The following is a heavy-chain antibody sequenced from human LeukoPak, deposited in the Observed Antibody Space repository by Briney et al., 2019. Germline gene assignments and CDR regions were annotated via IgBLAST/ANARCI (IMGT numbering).Heavy chain of an antibody. D-gene: IGHD6-6*01. CDR2: ISAYNGNT. CDR3: AIPGIAARGGFDP. V-gene: IGHV1-18*01. Sequence: ASVKVSCKASGYTFTSYGISWVRQAPGQGLEWMGWISAYNGNTNYAQKFQGRVTITADKSTSTAYMELSSLRSEDTAVYYCAIPGIAARGGFDPWGQGTLVTVSS. J-gene: IGHJ5*02. CDR1: GYTFTSYG.